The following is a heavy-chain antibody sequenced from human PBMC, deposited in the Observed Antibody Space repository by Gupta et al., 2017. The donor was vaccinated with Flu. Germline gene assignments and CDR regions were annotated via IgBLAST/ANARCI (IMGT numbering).Heavy chain of an antibody. V-gene: IGHV3-23*01. CDR3: AKGAEWLAVSHPVYFES. Sequence: ARTWVRRAPGRGREGVSSIRGSGGSAFSADAVNVRFTISRDNSRNTLWVQMNSLRQDEKDIYQCAKGAEWLAVSHPVYFESWFRGTRVTVS. D-gene: IGHD3-3*01. CDR1: A. J-gene: IGHJ4*02. CDR2: IRGSGGSA.